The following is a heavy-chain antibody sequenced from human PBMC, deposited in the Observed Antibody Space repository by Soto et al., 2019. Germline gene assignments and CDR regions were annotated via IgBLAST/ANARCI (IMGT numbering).Heavy chain of an antibody. CDR3: ARDGGYSGWYEATPRDRPIDY. Sequence: ASVKVSCKASGYTFTSYGISWVRQAPGQGLEWMGWISAYNGNTNYAQKLQGRVTMTTDTSTSTAYMELRSLRSDDTAVYYCARDGGYSGWYEATPRDRPIDYWGQGTLVTVSS. CDR1: GYTFTSYG. V-gene: IGHV1-18*01. J-gene: IGHJ4*02. D-gene: IGHD6-19*01. CDR2: ISAYNGNT.